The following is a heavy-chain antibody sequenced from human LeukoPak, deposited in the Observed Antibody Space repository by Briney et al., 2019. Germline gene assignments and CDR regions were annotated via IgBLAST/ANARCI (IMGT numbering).Heavy chain of an antibody. CDR3: ARALIAAAGIFDY. CDR2: IYYSGST. D-gene: IGHD6-13*01. CDR1: GGSFSGYY. Sequence: TSETLSLTCGAYGGSFSGYYWSWIRQPPGKGLEWIGYIYYSGSTNYNPSLKSRVTISVDTSKNQFSLKLSSVTAADTAVYYCARALIAAAGIFDYWGQGTLVTVSS. J-gene: IGHJ4*02. V-gene: IGHV4-59*01.